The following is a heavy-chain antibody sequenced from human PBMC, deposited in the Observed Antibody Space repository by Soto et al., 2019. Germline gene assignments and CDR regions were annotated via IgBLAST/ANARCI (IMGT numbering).Heavy chain of an antibody. J-gene: IGHJ6*02. D-gene: IGHD2-2*01. CDR2: INSDGSST. V-gene: IGHV3-74*01. CDR1: GFTFSSYW. CDR3: ARDGEYQLPPDYYYGMDV. Sequence: EVQLVESGGALVKPGGSLRLSCEASGFTFSSYWMHWVRQAPGKGLVWVSRINSDGSSTSYADSVKGRFTISRDNAKNTLYLQMNSLRAEDTAVYYCARDGEYQLPPDYYYGMDVWGQGTTVTVSS.